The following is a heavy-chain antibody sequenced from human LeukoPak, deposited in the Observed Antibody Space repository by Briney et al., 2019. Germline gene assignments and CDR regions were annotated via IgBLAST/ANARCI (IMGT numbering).Heavy chain of an antibody. D-gene: IGHD6-19*01. Sequence: ETLSLTCAVYGGSFSGYYWSWIRQPPGKGLEWIGEINHSGSTNYNPSLKSRVTISVDTSKNQFSLKLSSVTAADTAVYYCARESAEDSSGWYYFDYWGQGTLVTVSS. CDR2: INHSGST. CDR3: ARESAEDSSGWYYFDY. CDR1: GGSFSGYY. J-gene: IGHJ4*02. V-gene: IGHV4-34*01.